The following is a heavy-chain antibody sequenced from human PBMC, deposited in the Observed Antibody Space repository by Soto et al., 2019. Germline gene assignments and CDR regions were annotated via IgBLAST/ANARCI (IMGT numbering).Heavy chain of an antibody. Sequence: ASVKVSCKASGYTFTGYYMHWVRQAPGQGLEWMGWINAYNGNTNYAQKLQGRVTMTTDTSTSTAYMELRSPRSDDTAVYYCARDPPPPDYWGQGTLVTVSS. CDR2: INAYNGNT. V-gene: IGHV1-18*04. J-gene: IGHJ4*02. CDR1: GYTFTGYY. CDR3: ARDPPPPDY.